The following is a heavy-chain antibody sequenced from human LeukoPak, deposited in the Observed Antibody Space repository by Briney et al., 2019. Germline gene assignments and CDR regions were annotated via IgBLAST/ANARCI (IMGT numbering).Heavy chain of an antibody. J-gene: IGHJ6*03. CDR2: MYYSGST. V-gene: IGHV4-59*13. Sequence: AETLSLTCTASGGPINSYYWSWIRQSPGKGLEWIGCMYYSGSTYRNPSLKSRVTISVDTCQNQFSLQLSSVTAADTAVYYCPKGTFGMVTFLPHRYYYYYMDLWGKGTTVTVSS. CDR3: PKGTFGMVTFLPHRYYYYYMDL. D-gene: IGHD3-3*01. CDR1: GGPINSYY.